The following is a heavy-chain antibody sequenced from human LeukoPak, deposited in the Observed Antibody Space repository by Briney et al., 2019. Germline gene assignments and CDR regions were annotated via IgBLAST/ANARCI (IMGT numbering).Heavy chain of an antibody. CDR3: ARAGISRTIDY. Sequence: ASVKVSCKASGYTFTSYGISWVRQAPGQGLEWMGWINPNSGGTNYAQKFQGRVTMTRDTSISTAYMELSRLRSDDTAVYYCARAGISRTIDYWGQGTLVTVSS. J-gene: IGHJ4*02. V-gene: IGHV1-2*02. CDR1: GYTFTSYG. CDR2: INPNSGGT. D-gene: IGHD3-3*02.